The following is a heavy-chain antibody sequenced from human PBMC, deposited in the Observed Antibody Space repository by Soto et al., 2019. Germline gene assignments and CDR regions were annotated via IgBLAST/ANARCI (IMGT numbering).Heavy chain of an antibody. CDR2: ISAYNGNT. D-gene: IGHD2-15*01. CDR3: ASPGYCSGSSCHSSAFDI. CDR1: GYTFTSYG. J-gene: IGHJ3*02. V-gene: IGHV1-18*01. Sequence: ASVKVSCKASGYTFTSYGISWVRQAPGQGLEWMGWISAYNGNTNYAQKLQGRVTMTTDTSTSTAYMELRSLRSDDTAVYYCASPGYCSGSSCHSSAFDIWGQGTMVTVSS.